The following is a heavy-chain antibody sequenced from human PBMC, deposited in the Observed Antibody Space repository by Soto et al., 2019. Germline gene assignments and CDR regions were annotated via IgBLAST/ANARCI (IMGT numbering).Heavy chain of an antibody. CDR1: GGSVSSGSYY. Sequence: ASETLSLTCTVSGGSVSSGSYYWSWIRQPPGKGLEWIGYIYYSGSTNYNPSLKSRVTISVDTSKNQFSLKLSSVTAADTAVYYCARDLVFWSGYLSYYYGMDVWGQGTTVTVSS. CDR2: IYYSGST. V-gene: IGHV4-61*01. CDR3: ARDLVFWSGYLSYYYGMDV. J-gene: IGHJ6*02. D-gene: IGHD3-3*01.